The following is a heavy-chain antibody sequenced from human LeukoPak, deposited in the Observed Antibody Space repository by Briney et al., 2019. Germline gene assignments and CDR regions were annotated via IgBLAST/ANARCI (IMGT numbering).Heavy chain of an antibody. Sequence: GGSLRLSCAASGFTFSSYSMNWVRQAPGKGLEWVSSISSSSSYIYYADSVKGRFTISRDNAKNSLYLQMNSLRAEDTAVYYCARDYAVVVPAAINSYYYYYMDVWGKGTTVTVSS. D-gene: IGHD2-2*01. CDR2: ISSSSSYI. CDR1: GFTFSSYS. V-gene: IGHV3-21*01. J-gene: IGHJ6*03. CDR3: ARDYAVVVPAAINSYYYYYMDV.